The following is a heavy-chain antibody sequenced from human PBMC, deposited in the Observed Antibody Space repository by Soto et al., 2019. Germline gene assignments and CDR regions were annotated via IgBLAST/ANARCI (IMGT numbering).Heavy chain of an antibody. Sequence: GASVKVSCKTSGYTFSDYYMHWVRQAPGQGLEWMGWINPNSGGTNYAQKFQGRVTMTRDTSIRTVYMELSRLRYDDTAVYYCARDRSGLHGADYWGQGALVTVSS. V-gene: IGHV1-2*02. CDR1: GYTFSDYY. J-gene: IGHJ4*02. D-gene: IGHD6-19*01. CDR3: ARDRSGLHGADY. CDR2: INPNSGGT.